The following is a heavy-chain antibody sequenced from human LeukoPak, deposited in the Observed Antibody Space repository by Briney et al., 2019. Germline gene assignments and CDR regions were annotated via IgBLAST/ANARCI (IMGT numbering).Heavy chain of an antibody. J-gene: IGHJ4*02. CDR1: GFTFSTYA. V-gene: IGHV3-23*01. Sequence: GGSLRLSCAASGFTFSTYAMSWVRQAPGKGLEWVSVISGSGGNTYYADSVKGRFTISRDNSKNTLYLQMNSLRAEDTAVYYCAKDRGFGSSWSALYYFDYWGQGTLVTVSS. D-gene: IGHD6-13*01. CDR3: AKDRGFGSSWSALYYFDY. CDR2: ISGSGGNT.